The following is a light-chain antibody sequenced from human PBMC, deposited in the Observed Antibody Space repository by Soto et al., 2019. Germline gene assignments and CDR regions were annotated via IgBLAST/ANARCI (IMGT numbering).Light chain of an antibody. CDR3: SSYTSSSTLVV. CDR2: DVS. J-gene: IGLJ2*01. CDR1: SSDVGGYNY. V-gene: IGLV2-14*01. Sequence: QSVLTQPASVSGSPGQSITISCTGTSSDVGGYNYVSWYQQHPGKAPKLIIYDVSNRPSGVSNRFSGSKSGNTASLTISGLQAEDEADYHCSSYTSSSTLVVFGGGTKVTVL.